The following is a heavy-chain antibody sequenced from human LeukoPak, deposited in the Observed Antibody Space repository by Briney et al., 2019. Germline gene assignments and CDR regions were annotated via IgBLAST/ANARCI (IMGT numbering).Heavy chain of an antibody. J-gene: IGHJ4*02. V-gene: IGHV1-18*01. D-gene: IGHD3-10*01. CDR3: ARGDMVRGPFDY. CDR1: GYTFTSYG. CDR2: ISAYNGNT. Sequence: ASVKVSCKASGYTFTSYGISWVRQAPGQVLEWMGWISAYNGNTNYAQKLQGRVTMTTDTSTSTAYMELRSLRSDDTALYYCARGDMVRGPFDYWGQGTLVTVSS.